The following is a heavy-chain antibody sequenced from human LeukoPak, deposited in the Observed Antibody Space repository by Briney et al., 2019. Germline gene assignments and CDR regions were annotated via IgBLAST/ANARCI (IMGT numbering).Heavy chain of an antibody. V-gene: IGHV3-23*01. CDR3: AKMQGYFDY. J-gene: IGHJ4*02. CDR2: VTGDGATT. CDR1: GFTFSGNG. Sequence: GSLRLSCAASGFTFSGNGMSWVRQAPGKGPEWVSGVTGDGATTYYADSVKGRFTISRDNSKNTVYLQMNSLRAEDTAFYYCAKMQGYFDYWSQGTLVTVSA.